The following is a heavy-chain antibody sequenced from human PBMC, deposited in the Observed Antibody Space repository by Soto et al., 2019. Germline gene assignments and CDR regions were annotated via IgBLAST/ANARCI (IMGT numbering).Heavy chain of an antibody. CDR1: GFTFSSYA. Sequence: GGSLRLSCAASGFTFSSYAMSWVRQAPGKGLEWVSAISGSGGSTYYADSVKGRLTISRDNSKNTLYLQMNSLRAEDTAVYYCAKDFSPGVNTVTTYWFDPWGQGTLVTVSS. V-gene: IGHV3-23*01. CDR3: AKDFSPGVNTVTTYWFDP. J-gene: IGHJ5*02. CDR2: ISGSGGST. D-gene: IGHD4-17*01.